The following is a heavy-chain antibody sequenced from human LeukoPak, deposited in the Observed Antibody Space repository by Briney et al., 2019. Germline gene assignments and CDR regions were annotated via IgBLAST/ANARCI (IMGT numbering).Heavy chain of an antibody. CDR2: IFYSGST. CDR3: ARDGREGAAGFDY. Sequence: SETLSLTCSVSGGSINNYYWSWIGQPPGKGLERIGHIFYSGSTYYNPSLKSRVTISVDTSKNQFSLKLSSVSAADTAVYYCARDGREGAAGFDYWGQGTLVTVSS. J-gene: IGHJ4*02. V-gene: IGHV4-59*06. D-gene: IGHD5-24*01. CDR1: GGSINNYY.